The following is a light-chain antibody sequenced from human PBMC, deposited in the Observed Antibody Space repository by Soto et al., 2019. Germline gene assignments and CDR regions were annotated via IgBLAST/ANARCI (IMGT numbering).Light chain of an antibody. CDR1: NIGSKS. CDR2: DDS. V-gene: IGLV3-21*02. J-gene: IGLJ1*01. CDR3: QVWDSSSDHYV. Sequence: SYELTQPPSVSVAPGQTARIACGGNNIGSKSVHWYQQKPGQAPVLVVYDDSARPSGIPERFSGSNSGNTATLTISRVEAGDEADYYCQVWDSSSDHYVFGTGTKVPVL.